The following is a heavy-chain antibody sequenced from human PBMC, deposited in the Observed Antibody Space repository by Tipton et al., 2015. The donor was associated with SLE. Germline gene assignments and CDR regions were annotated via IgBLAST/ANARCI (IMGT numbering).Heavy chain of an antibody. Sequence: SLRLSCAASGFTFSSYAMHWVRQAPGKGLEYVSAISSNGGSTYYANSVKGRFTISRDNSKNTLYLQMGSLRAEDMAVYYCAKDPRGGTQYYFDYWGQGTLVTVSS. V-gene: IGHV3-64*01. CDR3: AKDPRGGTQYYFDY. D-gene: IGHD1-1*01. J-gene: IGHJ4*02. CDR1: GFTFSSYA. CDR2: ISSNGGST.